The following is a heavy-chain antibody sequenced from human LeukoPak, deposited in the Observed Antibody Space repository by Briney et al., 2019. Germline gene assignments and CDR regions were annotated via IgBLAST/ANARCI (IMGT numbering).Heavy chain of an antibody. D-gene: IGHD1-26*01. Sequence: SETLSLTCSVSGVSISTYYWIWIRQPPAKGLEWMGFFSYSGSTKYNPSLKSRVTMSVDTSKNQFSLKLSSVTAADTAVYYCARMYSGTSYYFDYWGQGTLSPSPQ. CDR1: GVSISTYY. CDR3: ARMYSGTSYYFDY. J-gene: IGHJ4*02. CDR2: FSYSGST. V-gene: IGHV4-59*01.